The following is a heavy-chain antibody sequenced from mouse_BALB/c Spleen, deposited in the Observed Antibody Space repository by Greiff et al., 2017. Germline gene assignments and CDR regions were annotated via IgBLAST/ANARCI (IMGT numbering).Heavy chain of an antibody. J-gene: IGHJ2*01. V-gene: IGHV5-6-5*01. D-gene: IGHD2-2*01. Sequence: EVKLVESGGGLVKPGGSLKLSCAASGFTFSSYAMSWVRQTPAKRLEWVASISSGGSTYYPDSVKGRFTISRDNARNILYLQMSSLRSEDTAMYYCERGEWIRPYFDYWGKGTTRTVSS. CDR3: ERGEWIRPYFDY. CDR1: GFTFSSYA. CDR2: ISSGGST.